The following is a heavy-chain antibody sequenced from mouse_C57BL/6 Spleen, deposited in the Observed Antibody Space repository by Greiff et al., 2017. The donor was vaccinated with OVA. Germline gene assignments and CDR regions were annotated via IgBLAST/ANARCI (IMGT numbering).Heavy chain of an antibody. J-gene: IGHJ1*03. CDR1: GYSFTDYN. V-gene: IGHV1-39*01. CDR2: INPNYGTT. D-gene: IGHD2-4*01. CDR3: ARGMDYDWYFDV. Sequence: VQLQQSGPELVKPGASVQISCKASGYSFTDYNMNWVKQSNGKSLEWIGVINPNYGTTSYNQKFKGKATLTVDQSSSTAYMQLNILTSEDSAVYYCARGMDYDWYFDVWGTGTTVTVSS.